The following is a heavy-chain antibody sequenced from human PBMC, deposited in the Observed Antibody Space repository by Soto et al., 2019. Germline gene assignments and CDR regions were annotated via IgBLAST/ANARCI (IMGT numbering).Heavy chain of an antibody. CDR3: ARGSHYCDRGFGAFDI. CDR2: IIPIFGTA. V-gene: IGHV1-69*13. D-gene: IGHD3-22*01. J-gene: IGHJ3*02. CDR1: GGTFSSYA. Sequence: SVKVSCKASGGTFSSYAISWVRQAPGQGLEWMGGIIPIFGTANYAQKFQGRVTITADESTSTAYMELSSLRSEDTAVYYCARGSHYCDRGFGAFDIWGQGTMVTVSS.